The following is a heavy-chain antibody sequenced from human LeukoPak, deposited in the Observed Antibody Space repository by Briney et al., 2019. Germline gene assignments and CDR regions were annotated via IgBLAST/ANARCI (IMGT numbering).Heavy chain of an antibody. Sequence: GGSLRLSCAASGFTFSDYYMSWIRQAPGKGLEWVSYISSSSSYTNYADPVKGRFTISRDNAKNSLYLQMNSLRAEDTAVYYCASFPYCSSTSCSSPWGQGTLVTVSS. CDR3: ASFPYCSSTSCSSP. D-gene: IGHD2-2*01. CDR1: GFTFSDYY. V-gene: IGHV3-11*03. J-gene: IGHJ5*02. CDR2: ISSSSSYT.